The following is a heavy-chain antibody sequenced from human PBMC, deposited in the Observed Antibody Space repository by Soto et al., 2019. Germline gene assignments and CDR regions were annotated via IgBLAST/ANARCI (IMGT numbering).Heavy chain of an antibody. CDR1: GGSISSYY. CDR3: AGLLGRYFDWLSPRYFDY. D-gene: IGHD3-9*01. J-gene: IGHJ4*02. Sequence: SETLSLTCTVSGGSISSYYWSWIRQPPGKGLEWIGYIYYSGSTNYNPSLKSRVTISVDTSKNQFSLKLSSVTAADTAVYYCAGLLGRYFDWLSPRYFDYWGQGTLVTVSS. CDR2: IYYSGST. V-gene: IGHV4-59*01.